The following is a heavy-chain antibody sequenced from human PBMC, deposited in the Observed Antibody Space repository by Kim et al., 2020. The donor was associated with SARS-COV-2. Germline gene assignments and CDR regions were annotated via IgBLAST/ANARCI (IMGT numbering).Heavy chain of an antibody. J-gene: IGHJ4*02. CDR1: GFTFDDYA. CDR3: AKDGAYSGYDKTADY. D-gene: IGHD5-12*01. CDR2: ISGDGGST. V-gene: IGHV3-43*02. Sequence: GGSLRLSCAASGFTFDDYAMHWVRQAPGKGLEWVSLISGDGGSTYYADSVKGRFTISRDNSKNSLYLQMNSLRTEDTALYYCAKDGAYSGYDKTADYWGQGTLVTVSS.